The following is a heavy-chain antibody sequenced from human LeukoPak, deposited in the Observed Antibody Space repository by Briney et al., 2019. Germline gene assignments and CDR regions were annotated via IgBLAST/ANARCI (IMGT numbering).Heavy chain of an antibody. D-gene: IGHD5-24*01. CDR2: MNPNSGNT. CDR1: GYTFTSHD. V-gene: IGHV1-8*01. Sequence: GASVKVSCKASGYTFTSHDINWVRQATGQGLEWTGWMNPNSGNTGYVQKFQDRVTMTRDTSINTAYMELHSLRSEDTAVYYCARRRDGYNSGAFDIWGQGTMVTVSS. J-gene: IGHJ3*02. CDR3: ARRRDGYNSGAFDI.